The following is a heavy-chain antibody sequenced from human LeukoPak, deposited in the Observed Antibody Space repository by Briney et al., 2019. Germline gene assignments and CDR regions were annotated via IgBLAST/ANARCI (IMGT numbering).Heavy chain of an antibody. CDR2: IKQDGSEK. D-gene: IGHD6-13*01. V-gene: IGHV3-7*01. Sequence: GGSLRLSCAASGFTFSSYWMSWVRQAPGKGLEWVANIKQDGSEKYYVDSVKGRFTIFRDNAKNSLYLQMNSLRAEDTAVYYCARDSLIAAAGTFYMDVWGKGTTVTVSS. CDR3: ARDSLIAAAGTFYMDV. CDR1: GFTFSSYW. J-gene: IGHJ6*03.